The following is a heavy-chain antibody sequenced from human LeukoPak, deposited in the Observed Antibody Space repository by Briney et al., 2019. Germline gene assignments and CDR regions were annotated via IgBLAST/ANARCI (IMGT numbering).Heavy chain of an antibody. J-gene: IGHJ4*02. D-gene: IGHD3-22*01. CDR3: AREEASYYYDSSGLFHY. V-gene: IGHV4-39*07. CDR1: VGSISSYY. CDR2: IYYSGST. Sequence: PSETLSLTCTVSVGSISSYYWGWIRQPPGKGLEWIGSIYYSGSTYYNPSLKSRVTISVDTSKNQFSLKLSSVTAADTAVYYCAREEASYYYDSSGLFHYWGQGTLVTVSS.